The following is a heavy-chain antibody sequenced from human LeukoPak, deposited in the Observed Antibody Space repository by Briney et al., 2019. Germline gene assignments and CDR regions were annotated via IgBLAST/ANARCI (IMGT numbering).Heavy chain of an antibody. Sequence: GSSVKVSCKASGGTFSSYAISWVRQAPGQGLEWMGRIIPILGIANYAQKFQGRVTITADKSTSTAYMELSSLRSEDTAVYYCATVANRPGGITMVRGVKNGMDVWGQGTTVTVSS. CDR1: GGTFSSYA. CDR3: ATVANRPGGITMVRGVKNGMDV. CDR2: IIPILGIA. V-gene: IGHV1-69*04. J-gene: IGHJ6*02. D-gene: IGHD3-10*01.